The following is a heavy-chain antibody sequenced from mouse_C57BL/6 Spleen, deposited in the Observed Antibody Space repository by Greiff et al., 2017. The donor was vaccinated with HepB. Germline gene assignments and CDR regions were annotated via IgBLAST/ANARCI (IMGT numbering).Heavy chain of an antibody. Sequence: EVKLVESGGGLVKPGGSLKLSCAASGFTFSDYGMHWVRQAPEKGLEWVAYISSGSSTIYYADTVKGRFTISRDNAKNTLFLQMTSLRSEDTAMYYCARGPNYLYYFDYWGQGTTLTVSS. V-gene: IGHV5-17*01. D-gene: IGHD2-1*01. CDR2: ISSGSSTI. J-gene: IGHJ2*01. CDR1: GFTFSDYG. CDR3: ARGPNYLYYFDY.